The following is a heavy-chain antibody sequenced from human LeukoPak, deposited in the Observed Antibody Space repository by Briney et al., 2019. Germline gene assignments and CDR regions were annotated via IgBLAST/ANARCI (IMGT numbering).Heavy chain of an antibody. Sequence: SETLSLTCTVSGGSISSGSFYWSWIRQTAGKGLEWIGRIYPSGDSQYSPSFRSRATISLNTRNQFSLKLSSVTAADTAIYFCARGYDRNGYQSRGFDYWGQGALVNVSS. D-gene: IGHD3-22*01. V-gene: IGHV4-61*02. CDR1: GGSISSGSFY. CDR2: IYPSGDS. J-gene: IGHJ4*02. CDR3: ARGYDRNGYQSRGFDY.